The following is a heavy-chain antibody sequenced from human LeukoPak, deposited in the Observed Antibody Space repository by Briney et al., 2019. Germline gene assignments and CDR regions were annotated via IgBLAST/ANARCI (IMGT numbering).Heavy chain of an antibody. J-gene: IGHJ6*03. V-gene: IGHV3-23*01. CDR2: ISSSGSST. CDR1: GFTFSNFA. CDR3: AKEGLYYFYYMDV. Sequence: GGTLRLSCAASGFTFSNFAMSWVRQAPGKGLEWVSAISSSGSSTYYADSVKGRFAISRDNSKNTLYLQMNSLRAEDTAVYYCAKEGLYYFYYMDVWGKGTTVTVSS.